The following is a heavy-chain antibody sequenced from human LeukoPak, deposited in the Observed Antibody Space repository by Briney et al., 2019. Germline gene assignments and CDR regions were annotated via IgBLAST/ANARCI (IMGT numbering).Heavy chain of an antibody. V-gene: IGHV1-8*03. CDR1: GYTFTSYD. J-gene: IGHJ6*03. CDR2: MNPNSGNT. D-gene: IGHD1-26*01. CDR3: ARGWPGIVGARESFHYMDI. Sequence: ASVKVSCKASGYTFTSYDINWVRQATGQGLEWMGWMNPNSGNTGYAQKFQGRVTITRNTSISTAYMELSSLRSEDTAVYYCARGWPGIVGARESFHYMDIWGKGTTVTVSS.